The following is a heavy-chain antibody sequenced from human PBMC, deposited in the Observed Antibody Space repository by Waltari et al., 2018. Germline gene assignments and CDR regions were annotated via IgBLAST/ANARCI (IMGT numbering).Heavy chain of an antibody. Sequence: QLQLQESGSGLVKPSQTLSLTCAVSGGSISSGGYSWSWLRQPPGKGLEWIGYIYHSGSTYYNPSLKSRVTISVDRSKNQFSLKLSSVTAADTAVYYCARHPTEGSGSYYFDYWGQGTLVTVSS. CDR1: GGSISSGGYS. V-gene: IGHV4-30-2*01. CDR2: IYHSGST. CDR3: ARHPTEGSGSYYFDY. D-gene: IGHD3-10*01. J-gene: IGHJ4*02.